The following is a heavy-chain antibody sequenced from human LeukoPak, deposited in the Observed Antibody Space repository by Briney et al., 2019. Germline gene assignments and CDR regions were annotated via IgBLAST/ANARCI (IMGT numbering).Heavy chain of an antibody. D-gene: IGHD3-16*01. V-gene: IGHV4-59*01. CDR2: MFASGTS. J-gene: IGHJ5*02. CDR1: GGSISSDY. Sequence: PSETLSLTCTVSGGSISSDYWSWIRQPPGNGLEYIGFMFASGTSNYNPSFKSRVTMSVDTSKSQFSMNLSSVTAADTAVYYCARGMYELQLGAWFDPWGQGTLVTVSS. CDR3: ARGMYELQLGAWFDP.